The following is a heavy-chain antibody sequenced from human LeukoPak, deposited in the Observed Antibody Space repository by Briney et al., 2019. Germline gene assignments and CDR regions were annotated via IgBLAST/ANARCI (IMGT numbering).Heavy chain of an antibody. CDR2: TSSSSSTI. J-gene: IGHJ6*02. Sequence: GGSLRLSCATSQFNFNKFGMTWVRQAPGKGLEWVSYTSSSSSTIYYADSVKSRFTISRDNAKNSLYLQMNSLRAEDTAVYYCARLRYYGMDVWGQGTTVTVSS. CDR1: QFNFNKFG. V-gene: IGHV3-48*04. CDR3: ARLRYYGMDV.